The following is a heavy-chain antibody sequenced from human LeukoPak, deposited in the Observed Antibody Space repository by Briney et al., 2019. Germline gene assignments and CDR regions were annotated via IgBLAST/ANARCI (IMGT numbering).Heavy chain of an antibody. CDR1: GGSISGGSYY. Sequence: SETLSLTCTVSGGSISGGSYYWSWIRQPAGKGLEWIGRIYTSGSTNYNPSLKSRVTISVDTSKNQFSLKLSSVTAADTAVYYCARVAGIVGATTKGAFDYWGQGTLVTVSS. D-gene: IGHD1-26*01. CDR2: IYTSGST. J-gene: IGHJ4*02. V-gene: IGHV4-61*02. CDR3: ARVAGIVGATTKGAFDY.